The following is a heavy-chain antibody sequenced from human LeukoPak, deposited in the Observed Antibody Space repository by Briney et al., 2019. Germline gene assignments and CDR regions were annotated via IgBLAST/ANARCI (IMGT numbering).Heavy chain of an antibody. D-gene: IGHD6-19*01. J-gene: IGHJ6*02. CDR3: VRGASGWYGMDV. V-gene: IGHV3-74*01. CDR2: MNTDGRST. Sequence: GGSLRLSCAASGFTFSSYWMFWVRQVPGTGLVWVSRMNTDGRSTSYADSVKGRFTISRDNARDTLYLQMNSLRAEDTAVYYCVRGASGWYGMDVWGQGTTVTVSS. CDR1: GFTFSSYW.